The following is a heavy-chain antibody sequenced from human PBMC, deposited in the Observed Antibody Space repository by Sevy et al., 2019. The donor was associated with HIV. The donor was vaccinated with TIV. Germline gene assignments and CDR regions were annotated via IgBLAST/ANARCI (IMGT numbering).Heavy chain of an antibody. CDR1: GYTFTSNG. CDR3: ARDSGSGSYYNELLTY. V-gene: IGHV1-18*04. CDR2: ISGYNTKT. J-gene: IGHJ4*02. Sequence: ASVKVSCKASGYTFTSNGINWVRQAPGQGLEWMGWISGYNTKTKYAQKFQGRVTMTTDTSTSTAHMELRSLRSDDTAVYYCARDSGSGSYYNELLTYWGQGTLVTVSS. D-gene: IGHD3-10*01.